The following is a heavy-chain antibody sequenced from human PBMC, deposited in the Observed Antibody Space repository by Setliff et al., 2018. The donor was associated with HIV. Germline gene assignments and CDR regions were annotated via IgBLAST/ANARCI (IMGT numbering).Heavy chain of an antibody. Sequence: SVKVSCKASGDSLSNYVITWVRRAPGQGLEWMGGIVPLFGTTNYAQKFQGRVTITADESTSTAYMELSSLRSDDTAVYYCARGGVCTSTSCGGNYYYGMDVWGQGTRSPSP. D-gene: IGHD2-2*01. CDR2: IVPLFGTT. V-gene: IGHV1-69*13. CDR1: GDSLSNYV. CDR3: ARGGVCTSTSCGGNYYYGMDV. J-gene: IGHJ6*02.